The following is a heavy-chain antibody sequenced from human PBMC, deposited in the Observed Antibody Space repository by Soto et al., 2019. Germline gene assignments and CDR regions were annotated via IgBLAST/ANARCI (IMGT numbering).Heavy chain of an antibody. CDR2: MQPSTGRT. CDR1: GYSFTSLD. CDR3: ARGVIAGVDY. J-gene: IGHJ4*02. D-gene: IGHD3-16*01. V-gene: IGHV1-8*01. Sequence: QVQLVQSGAEVREPGASVKVSCKASGYSFTSLDINWVRQTAGQGLEWMGWMQPSTGRTGYAQKFQGRVTMTRDTSINTAYMELTTLTSADTAFYYCARGVIAGVDYWGQGTLVTVSS.